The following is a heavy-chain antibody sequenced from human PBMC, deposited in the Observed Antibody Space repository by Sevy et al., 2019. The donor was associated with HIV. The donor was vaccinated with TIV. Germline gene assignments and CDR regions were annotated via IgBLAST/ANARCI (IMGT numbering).Heavy chain of an antibody. D-gene: IGHD3-22*01. J-gene: IGHJ4*02. CDR3: DKDSTFVSLYYSSRGYGALRSYFDS. CDR2: IRDDGSIK. Sequence: GGSLRLSCAASGFTFTSYGMHWVRQAPGKGLEWVAFIRDDGSIKSYAESVKGRVTISRDNSKNTVYLEMDSLTGEDTAVYYCDKDSTFVSLYYSSRGYGALRSYFDSWGQGALVIVSS. CDR1: GFTFTSYG. V-gene: IGHV3-30*02.